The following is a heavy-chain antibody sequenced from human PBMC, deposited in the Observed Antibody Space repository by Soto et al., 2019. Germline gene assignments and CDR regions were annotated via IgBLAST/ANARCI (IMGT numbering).Heavy chain of an antibody. CDR1: GFTFSSYS. Sequence: GGSLRLSCAASGFTFSSYSMNWVRQAPGKGLEWVSSISSSSSYIYYADSVKGRFTISRDNAKSTAYLEMSSLRAEDTAVYYCMTSTPGYSGPRPFDYWGQGTLVTVSS. CDR2: ISSSSSYI. V-gene: IGHV3-21*04. CDR3: MTSTPGYSGPRPFDY. J-gene: IGHJ4*02. D-gene: IGHD5-12*01.